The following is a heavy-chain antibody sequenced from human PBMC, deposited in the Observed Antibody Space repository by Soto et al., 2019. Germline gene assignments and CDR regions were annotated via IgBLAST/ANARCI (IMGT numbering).Heavy chain of an antibody. J-gene: IGHJ6*02. CDR3: AKSRTVVVAAAPIYYYFGVDV. CDR1: GFAFSTYA. V-gene: IGHV3-23*01. Sequence: VQLLESGGTLVQPGGSLRLSRSGSGFAFSTYALTWVRQAPGQGLEWVSAISGSGSNTYYAVSVEDRFTVSRDNSKNTVYLQMNSLRAEDTAVYHCAKSRTVVVAAAPIYYYFGVDVWGQGTTVTVSS. D-gene: IGHD2-15*01. CDR2: ISGSGSNT.